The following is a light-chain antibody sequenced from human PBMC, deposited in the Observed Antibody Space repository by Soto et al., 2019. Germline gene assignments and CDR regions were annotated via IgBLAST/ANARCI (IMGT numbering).Light chain of an antibody. CDR2: GAS. CDR3: QQYNDWILT. CDR1: QSVDTN. Sequence: EIVMTQSPATLSVSPGERATLSCRASQSVDTNLAWYQQKPGQAPRLLIYGASTRATDIPARFSGSGSGTESTLTISSLQSEDFAVYYCQQYNDWILTFGQGTKVDIK. J-gene: IGKJ1*01. V-gene: IGKV3-15*01.